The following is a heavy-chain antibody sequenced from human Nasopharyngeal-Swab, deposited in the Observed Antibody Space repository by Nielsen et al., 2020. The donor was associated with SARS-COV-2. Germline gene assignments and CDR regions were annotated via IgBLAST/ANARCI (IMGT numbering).Heavy chain of an antibody. CDR3: GRGGKLGALDI. Sequence: GESLKISCTGSGFTFGNYSMNWVRQAPGKGLEWVANIKQDGSDKYYVDSVKGRFTISRDNAKNSLELQMNSLRVEDTAVYYCGRGGKLGALDIWGQGTMVTVSS. J-gene: IGHJ3*02. CDR2: IKQDGSDK. D-gene: IGHD3-16*01. CDR1: GFTFGNYS. V-gene: IGHV3-7*01.